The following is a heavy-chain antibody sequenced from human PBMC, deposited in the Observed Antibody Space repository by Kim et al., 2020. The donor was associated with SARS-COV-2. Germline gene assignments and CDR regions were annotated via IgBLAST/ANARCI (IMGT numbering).Heavy chain of an antibody. CDR2: ISAYNGNT. Sequence: ASVKVSCKASGYTFTSYGISWVRQAPGQGLEWMGWISAYNGNTNYAQKLQGRVTMTTDTSTSTAYMELRSLRSDDTAVYYCARAPGCSSTSCYTPDYYYYGMDVWGQGTTVTVSS. J-gene: IGHJ6*02. CDR1: GYTFTSYG. D-gene: IGHD2-2*02. CDR3: ARAPGCSSTSCYTPDYYYYGMDV. V-gene: IGHV1-18*04.